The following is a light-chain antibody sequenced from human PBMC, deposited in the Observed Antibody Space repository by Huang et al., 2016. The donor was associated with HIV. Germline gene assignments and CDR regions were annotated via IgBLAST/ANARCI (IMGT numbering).Light chain of an antibody. V-gene: IGKV3-15*01. Sequence: EKLMTQSPVTLSVSPGERATLSCRASQSVSSNLAWYQQKPGQAPRRLIYGASTGATGIPVRFSGSGSGTEFTLTISSLQSEDFAVYYCQQYNDWPPTFGQGTKVEI. CDR3: QQYNDWPPT. J-gene: IGKJ1*01. CDR2: GAS. CDR1: QSVSSN.